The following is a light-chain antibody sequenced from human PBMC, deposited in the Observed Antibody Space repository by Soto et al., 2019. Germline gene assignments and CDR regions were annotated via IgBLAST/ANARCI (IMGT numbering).Light chain of an antibody. V-gene: IGKV1-5*03. J-gene: IGKJ2*01. CDR1: QSISSW. Sequence: DIQMTQSPSTLSASVGDRVTITCRASQSISSWLAWYQQKPGKAPKPLIYKASSLQSGVPSRFSGSGSGTEFTLTISNLQPDDFATYYCQQYNSYPYTFGQGTKLEIK. CDR3: QQYNSYPYT. CDR2: KAS.